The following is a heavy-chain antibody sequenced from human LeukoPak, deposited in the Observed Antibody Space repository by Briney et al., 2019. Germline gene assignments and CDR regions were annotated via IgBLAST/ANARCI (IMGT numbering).Heavy chain of an antibody. Sequence: SETLSLTCTVSGYSISSGYYWGWIRQPPGKGLEWIGSIYHSGSIYYNPSLKSRVTISVDTSKNQFSLKLSSVTAADTAVYYCASGNKQLVYGYFDYWGQGTLVTVSS. D-gene: IGHD6-13*01. CDR2: IYHSGSI. J-gene: IGHJ4*02. CDR3: ASGNKQLVYGYFDY. V-gene: IGHV4-38-2*02. CDR1: GYSISSGYY.